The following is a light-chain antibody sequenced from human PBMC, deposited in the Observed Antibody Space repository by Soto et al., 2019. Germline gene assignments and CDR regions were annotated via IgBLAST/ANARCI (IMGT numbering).Light chain of an antibody. J-gene: IGLJ3*02. V-gene: IGLV2-14*01. CDR2: EVS. CDR3: NSYTSSGTLV. Sequence: QSALTQPASVSGSPGQSITISCTGTSSDVGDYNYVSWYQQHPGKAPKLMIYEVSNRPSGVSNRFSGSKSGNTASLTISGLQAEDEADYYCNSYTSSGTLVFGGGTKLTVL. CDR1: SSDVGDYNY.